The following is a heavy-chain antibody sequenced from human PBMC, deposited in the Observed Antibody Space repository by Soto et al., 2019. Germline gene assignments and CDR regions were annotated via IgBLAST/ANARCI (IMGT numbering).Heavy chain of an antibody. CDR3: VKKNYYDDTGRGNLDY. D-gene: IGHD3-16*01. CDR2: ISGSGDYK. Sequence: GGSLRLSCAASGFPFSNYAMSWVRQAPGKGLEWVSDISGSGDYKPCADSLKGRFTISRDNPKSTLYLQMNSLTADDTAIYYCVKKNYYDDTGRGNLDYWGQGTQVTVSS. J-gene: IGHJ4*02. V-gene: IGHV3-23*01. CDR1: GFPFSNYA.